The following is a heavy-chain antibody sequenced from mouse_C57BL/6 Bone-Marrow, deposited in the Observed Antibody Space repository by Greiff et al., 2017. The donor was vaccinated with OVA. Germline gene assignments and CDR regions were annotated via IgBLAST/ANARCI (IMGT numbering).Heavy chain of an antibody. V-gene: IGHV5-12*01. Sequence: VQLKESVGGLVQPGGSLKLSCAASGFTFSDFYMYWIRQTPEKRLEWVAYISNGGGSTYYPDTVKGRFTISRDNAKNTLYLQMSRLKSEDTAMYYCARLDAMDYWGQGTSVTVSS. CDR2: ISNGGGST. J-gene: IGHJ4*01. CDR1: GFTFSDFY. CDR3: ARLDAMDY.